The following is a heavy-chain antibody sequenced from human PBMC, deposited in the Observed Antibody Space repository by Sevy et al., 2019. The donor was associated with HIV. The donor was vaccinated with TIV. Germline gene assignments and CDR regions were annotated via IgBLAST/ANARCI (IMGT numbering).Heavy chain of an antibody. CDR2: IHWNDDK. CDR1: GFSFNTAGVG. CDR3: AHRSYTSGWYKVHFDP. V-gene: IGHV2-5*01. J-gene: IGHJ5*02. D-gene: IGHD6-19*01. Sequence: SGPTLVNPTQTLTLTCTFSGFSFNTAGVGVGWIRQPPGKALEWLALIHWNDDKYYNPSLSSRLTITKDTSENEVVLTMANMGHEDTATYFCAHRSYTSGWYKVHFDPWGQGTLVTVSS.